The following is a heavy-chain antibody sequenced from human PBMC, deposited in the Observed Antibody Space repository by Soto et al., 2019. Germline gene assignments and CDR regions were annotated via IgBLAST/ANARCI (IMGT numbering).Heavy chain of an antibody. V-gene: IGHV1-69*13. D-gene: IGHD5-12*01. CDR3: ARLGGGYNPTYYFDY. CDR1: GGTFSSYA. CDR2: IIPIFGTA. J-gene: IGHJ4*02. Sequence: SVKVSCKASGGTFSSYAISWVRQAPGQGLEWMGGIIPIFGTANYAQKFQGRVTITADESTSTAYMELSSLRSEDTAVYYCARLGGGYNPTYYFDYWGQGTLVTVSS.